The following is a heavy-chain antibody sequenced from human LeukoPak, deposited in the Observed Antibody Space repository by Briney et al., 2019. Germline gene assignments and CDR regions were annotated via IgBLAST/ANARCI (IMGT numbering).Heavy chain of an antibody. CDR3: AGPNWYDSSS. CDR1: GFAFNTYY. Sequence: GGSLRLSCAASGFAFNTYYMSWVRQAPGKGLEWVANIKEDGSVKYYVDSVKGRFTISRDNARNSLYLQMNSLRAEDTAVYYCAGPNWYDSSSWGQGTLVTVSS. D-gene: IGHD6-13*01. V-gene: IGHV3-7*01. CDR2: IKEDGSVK. J-gene: IGHJ4*02.